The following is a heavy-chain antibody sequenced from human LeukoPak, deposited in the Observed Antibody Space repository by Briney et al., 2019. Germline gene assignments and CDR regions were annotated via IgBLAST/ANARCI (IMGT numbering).Heavy chain of an antibody. CDR1: GGSISSYY. CDR3: ARARHDYGDYGNDY. Sequence: PSETLSLTRTVSGGSISSYYWSWIRQPPGKGLEWIGYIYYSGSTNYNPSLKSRVTIPVDTSKNQFSLKLSSVTAADTAVYYCARARHDYGDYGNDYWGQGTLVTVSS. CDR2: IYYSGST. V-gene: IGHV4-59*01. D-gene: IGHD4-17*01. J-gene: IGHJ4*02.